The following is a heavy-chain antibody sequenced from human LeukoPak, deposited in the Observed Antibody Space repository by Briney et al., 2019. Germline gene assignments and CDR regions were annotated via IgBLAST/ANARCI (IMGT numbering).Heavy chain of an antibody. Sequence: ASVKVSCKASGYTFTGYYMHWVRQAPGQGLEWMGWINPNSGGTNYARKFQGRVTMTRDTSISTAYMELSRLRSDDTAVYYCARDLSSVVVPAAILGGPTDYWGQGTLVTVSS. CDR3: ARDLSSVVVPAAILGGPTDY. CDR1: GYTFTGYY. J-gene: IGHJ4*02. V-gene: IGHV1-2*02. CDR2: INPNSGGT. D-gene: IGHD2-2*01.